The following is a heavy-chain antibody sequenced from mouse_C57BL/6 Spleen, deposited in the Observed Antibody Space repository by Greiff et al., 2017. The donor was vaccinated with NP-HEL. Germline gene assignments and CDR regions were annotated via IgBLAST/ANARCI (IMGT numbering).Heavy chain of an antibody. Sequence: EVQLVESGGGLVKPGGSLKLSCAASGFTFSSYAMSWVRQTPEKRLEWVATISDGGSYTYYPDNVKGRFTISRDNAKNNLYLQMSHLKSEDTAMYYCARDRSMVTTPFAYWGQRTLVTVSA. D-gene: IGHD2-2*01. J-gene: IGHJ3*01. V-gene: IGHV5-4*01. CDR3: ARDRSMVTTPFAY. CDR2: ISDGGSYT. CDR1: GFTFSSYA.